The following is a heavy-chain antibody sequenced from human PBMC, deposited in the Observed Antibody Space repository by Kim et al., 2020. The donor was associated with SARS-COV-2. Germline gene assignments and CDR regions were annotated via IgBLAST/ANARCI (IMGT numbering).Heavy chain of an antibody. CDR2: GST. V-gene: IGHV4-39*02. Sequence: GSTYYSPSLKSRVTISVDTSKNQFSLKLSSVTAADTAVYYCARDYNILGTDYWGQGIL. CDR3: ARDYNILGTDY. J-gene: IGHJ4*02. D-gene: IGHD1-20*01.